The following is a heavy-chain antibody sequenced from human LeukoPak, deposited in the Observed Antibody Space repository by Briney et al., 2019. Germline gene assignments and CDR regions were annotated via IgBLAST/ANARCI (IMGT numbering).Heavy chain of an antibody. CDR2: ISGNSADI. CDR1: GFAFSSFR. Sequence: GGSLRLSCGASGFAFSSFRMSWVRQAPGRGLEWVSSISGNSADINNADSLKGRFTVSRDNAKNSLYLQLNSLTVEDTAVYYCARLDWRGYWGQGTLVTVSS. J-gene: IGHJ4*02. V-gene: IGHV3-21*01. CDR3: ARLDWRGY. D-gene: IGHD2-21*01.